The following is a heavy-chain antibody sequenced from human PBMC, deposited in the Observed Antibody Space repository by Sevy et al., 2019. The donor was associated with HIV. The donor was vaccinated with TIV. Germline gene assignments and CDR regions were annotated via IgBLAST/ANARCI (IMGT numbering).Heavy chain of an antibody. Sequence: GGSLRLSCAASEFTFSSYAMSWVRQAPGKGLEWVSSISGSGRYTYYADSVEGRFTISRDNSKNTLYVQMNSLRAEDTAVYYCAKGFCSGGTCRRDYYYYGMDVWGQWTTVTVSS. CDR1: EFTFSSYA. CDR3: AKGFCSGGTCRRDYYYYGMDV. J-gene: IGHJ6*02. V-gene: IGHV3-23*01. CDR2: ISGSGRYT. D-gene: IGHD2-15*01.